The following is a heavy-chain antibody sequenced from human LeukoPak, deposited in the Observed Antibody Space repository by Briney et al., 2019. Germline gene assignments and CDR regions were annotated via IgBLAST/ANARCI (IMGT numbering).Heavy chain of an antibody. Sequence: GGSLRLSCAASGFTFSSYWMHWVHQAPGKGLVWVSRINSDGSISTYADSVKGRFTISRDNAKNTLYLQMNSLRAEDTAVYYCARGQYYGMDVWGQGTTVIVSS. V-gene: IGHV3-74*01. CDR2: INSDGSIS. CDR3: ARGQYYGMDV. CDR1: GFTFSSYW. J-gene: IGHJ6*02.